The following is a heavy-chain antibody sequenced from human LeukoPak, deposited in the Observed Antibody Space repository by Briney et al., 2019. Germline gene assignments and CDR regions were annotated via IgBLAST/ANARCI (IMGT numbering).Heavy chain of an antibody. CDR1: GYTFSDYY. Sequence: GASVKVSCKASGYTFSDYYMHWVRQAPAQGLEWMGWISPDSVEKKYAQKFRGRVTMTRDTSISTAYMELSRLRPDDTAVYYCARKRGVGVDTNAFDIWGQGTMVTVSS. CDR2: ISPDSVEK. CDR3: ARKRGVGVDTNAFDI. J-gene: IGHJ3*02. D-gene: IGHD3-3*01. V-gene: IGHV1-2*02.